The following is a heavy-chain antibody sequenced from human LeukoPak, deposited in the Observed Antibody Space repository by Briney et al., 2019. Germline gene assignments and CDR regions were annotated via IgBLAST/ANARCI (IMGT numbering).Heavy chain of an antibody. CDR2: IIPILGIA. CDR1: GYTFTSYG. Sequence: ASVKVSCKASGYTFTSYGISWVRQAPGQGLEWMGRIIPILGIANYAQKLQGRVTMTTDTSTSTAYMELRSLRSDDTTVYYCARDHGGGAQFDPWGQGTLVTVSS. V-gene: IGHV1-18*01. D-gene: IGHD1-26*01. CDR3: ARDHGGGAQFDP. J-gene: IGHJ5*02.